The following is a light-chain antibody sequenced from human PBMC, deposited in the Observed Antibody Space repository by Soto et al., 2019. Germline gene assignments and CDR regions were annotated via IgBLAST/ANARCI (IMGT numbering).Light chain of an antibody. Sequence: SVLTQPASVSGSPGQSITISCTGTSSDVGGYNYVSWYQQHPGKAPKLMIYDVSYRPSGVSNRFSGSKSDNTASLTISGLQAEDEADYHCSSYTSSATLVFGGGTKLTVL. CDR1: SSDVGGYNY. CDR2: DVS. J-gene: IGLJ3*02. V-gene: IGLV2-14*03. CDR3: SSYTSSATLV.